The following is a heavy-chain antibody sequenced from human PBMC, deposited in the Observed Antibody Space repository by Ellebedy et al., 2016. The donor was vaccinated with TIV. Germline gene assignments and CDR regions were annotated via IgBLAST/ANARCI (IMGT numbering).Heavy chain of an antibody. J-gene: IGHJ4*02. CDR2: IIPIFGTA. Sequence: SVKVSCXASGGTFSSYAISWVRQAPGQGLEWMGGIIPIFGTANYAQKFQGRVTITADKSTSTAYMELSSLRSEDTAVYYCHLSEPVVATSFDYWGQGTLVTVSS. D-gene: IGHD5-12*01. CDR1: GGTFSSYA. CDR3: HLSEPVVATSFDY. V-gene: IGHV1-69*06.